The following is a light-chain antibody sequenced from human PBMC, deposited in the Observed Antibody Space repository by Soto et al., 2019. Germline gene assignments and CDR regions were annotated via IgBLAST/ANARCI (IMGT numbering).Light chain of an antibody. CDR2: KAS. CDR1: QSISPW. J-gene: IGKJ3*01. Sequence: IQMTQSPSTLSASIGDRVTITCRASQSISPWLAWYQQKPGTAPKLLIYKASILDSGVPSRFSGSASGTEFSLTISSLQSDDFATYYCQQHNSYPISFGPGTKLDLK. CDR3: QQHNSYPIS. V-gene: IGKV1-5*03.